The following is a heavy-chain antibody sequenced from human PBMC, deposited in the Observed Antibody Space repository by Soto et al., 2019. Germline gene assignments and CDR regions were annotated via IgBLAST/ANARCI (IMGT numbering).Heavy chain of an antibody. J-gene: IGHJ5*02. V-gene: IGHV1-8*02. D-gene: IGHD3-3*01. Sequence: ASVKVSCKASGYTFTSYGINWVRQATGQGLEWMGWMNPNSGNTGYAQKFQGRVTMTRNTSISTAYMELSSLRSGDTAMYYCARGVEWSWSLVPWGQGTLVTGSS. CDR3: ARGVEWSWSLVP. CDR2: MNPNSGNT. CDR1: GYTFTSYG.